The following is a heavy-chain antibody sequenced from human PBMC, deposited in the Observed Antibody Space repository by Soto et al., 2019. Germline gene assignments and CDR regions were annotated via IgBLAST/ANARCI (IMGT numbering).Heavy chain of an antibody. D-gene: IGHD3-16*01. J-gene: IGHJ3*01. CDR2: FYYSGTT. Sequence: QVQLQESGPGLVKPLETLSLPCAVSVGSISNYYWSWIRQTPGKRLEWIGYFYYSGTTKYNPSLKGRVTISEDPSKNQFSLELTSVTAADTAVYYCARQPPGGDDSFDVWGQGTMVTVSS. V-gene: IGHV4-59*08. CDR3: ARQPPGGDDSFDV. CDR1: VGSISNYY.